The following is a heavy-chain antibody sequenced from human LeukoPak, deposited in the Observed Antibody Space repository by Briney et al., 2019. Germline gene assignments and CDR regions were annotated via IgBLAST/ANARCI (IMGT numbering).Heavy chain of an antibody. Sequence: PGGSLRLSCAASGFTFSGSAMHWVRQAPGKGLEWVAVIWYDGSSEKYADSVKGRFTISRDNSKNTLYLQMNSLRAEDTALYYCAKGLYCSSTSCYFENYYYYYMDVWGKGTTVTVSS. J-gene: IGHJ6*03. CDR1: GFTFSGSA. V-gene: IGHV3-33*06. CDR2: IWYDGSSE. D-gene: IGHD2-2*01. CDR3: AKGLYCSSTSCYFENYYYYYMDV.